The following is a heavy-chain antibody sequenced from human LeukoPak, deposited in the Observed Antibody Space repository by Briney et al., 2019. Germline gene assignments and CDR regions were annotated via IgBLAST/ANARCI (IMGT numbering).Heavy chain of an antibody. J-gene: IGHJ6*03. CDR1: GGTFNSYA. Sequence: SVKVSCKASGGTFNSYAISWVRQAPGQGLEWMGGIMPLLGTANYAQEFQGRVTFTTDESASTAYMEVSSLRSEDTAVYYCASGSLGDGYGVGDYYQYMDVWGKGTTVTVSS. CDR3: ASGSLGDGYGVGDYYQYMDV. D-gene: IGHD5-24*01. V-gene: IGHV1-69*05. CDR2: IMPLLGTA.